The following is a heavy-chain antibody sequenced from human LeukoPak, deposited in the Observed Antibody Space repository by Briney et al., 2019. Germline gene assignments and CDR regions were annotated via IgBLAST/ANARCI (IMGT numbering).Heavy chain of an antibody. V-gene: IGHV1-69*01. CDR1: GGTFSSYA. J-gene: IGHJ4*02. D-gene: IGHD2-2*01. Sequence: GSSVKVFCKASGGTFSSYAISWVRQAPGQGLEWMGGIIPIFGTANYAQKFQGRVTITADESTSTAYMELSSLRSEDTAVYYCARDFRSIVVVPAAHIFDYWGQGTLVTVSS. CDR2: IIPIFGTA. CDR3: ARDFRSIVVVPAAHIFDY.